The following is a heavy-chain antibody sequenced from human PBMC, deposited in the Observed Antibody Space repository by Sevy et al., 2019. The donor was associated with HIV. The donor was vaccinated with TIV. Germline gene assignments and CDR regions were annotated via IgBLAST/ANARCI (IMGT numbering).Heavy chain of an antibody. V-gene: IGHV3-7*01. CDR2: IKHDGSEQ. Sequence: GGSLRLSCEVSGFNFRSYWMSWVRQAPGKGLEWVANIKHDGSEQYYLDSVKGRFTVSRDNGKNSLYLQMTSLRVDDAAAYYCARERQEADKSGEKFDYWGRGTLVTVSS. D-gene: IGHD3-10*01. J-gene: IGHJ4*02. CDR1: GFNFRSYW. CDR3: ARERQEADKSGEKFDY.